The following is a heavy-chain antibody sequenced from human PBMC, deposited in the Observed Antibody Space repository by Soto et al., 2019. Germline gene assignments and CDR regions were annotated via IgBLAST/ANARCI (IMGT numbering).Heavy chain of an antibody. CDR1: GDSISSSFW. D-gene: IGHD4-17*01. J-gene: IGHJ4*02. CDR3: ARYDFGTFDY. Sequence: QVLLQESGPGLVKPSGTLSLTCAVSGDSISSSFWWSWVRQPPGKGLEWIGEIYHTESTVYNPSLKSRVTISLDKSKNQFSLNLDSVTAADTALYYCARYDFGTFDYWGRGTLVTVSS. V-gene: IGHV4-4*02. CDR2: IYHTEST.